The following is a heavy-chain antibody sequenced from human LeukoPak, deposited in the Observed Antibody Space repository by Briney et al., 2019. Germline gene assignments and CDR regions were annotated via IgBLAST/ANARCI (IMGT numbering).Heavy chain of an antibody. CDR1: GFTSSSYA. V-gene: IGHV3-30*04. CDR3: ARDMRMGSPEYFQH. CDR2: ISYDGSNK. Sequence: GRSLRLSCAASGFTSSSYAMHWVRQAPGKGLEWVAVISYDGSNKYYADSVKGRFTISRDNSKNTLYLQMNSLRAEDTAVYYCARDMRMGSPEYFQHWGQGTLVTVSS. J-gene: IGHJ1*01. D-gene: IGHD3-10*01.